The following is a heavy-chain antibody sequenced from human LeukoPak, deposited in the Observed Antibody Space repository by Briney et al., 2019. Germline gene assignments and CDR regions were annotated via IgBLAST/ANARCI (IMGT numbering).Heavy chain of an antibody. D-gene: IGHD2-2*01. CDR1: GWSFNDYY. CDR3: ARGQVPAARGYNWFDP. J-gene: IGHJ5*02. V-gene: IGHV4-34*01. CDR2: INARGDT. Sequence: PSETLSLTCAVYGWSFNDYYWNWIRQPPGKGLEGVGEINARGDTNFNPSLKSRVTISVDTSKSQFSLTLTSMIAADTAVYYCARGQVPAARGYNWFDPWGQGTLVTVSS.